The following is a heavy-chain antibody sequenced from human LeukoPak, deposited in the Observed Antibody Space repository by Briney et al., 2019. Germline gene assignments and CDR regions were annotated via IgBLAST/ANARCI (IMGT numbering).Heavy chain of an antibody. CDR1: GGSISSGGYY. J-gene: IGHJ4*02. D-gene: IGHD6-6*01. CDR3: ARGTWSSSIDY. CDR2: IYYSGSA. Sequence: PSQTLSLTCTVSGGSISSGGYYWSWIRQHPGKGLEWIGYIYYSGSAYYNPSLKSRITISVDTSKNQFSLKLNSVTAADTAVYYCARGTWSSSIDYWGQGTLVTVSS. V-gene: IGHV4-31*03.